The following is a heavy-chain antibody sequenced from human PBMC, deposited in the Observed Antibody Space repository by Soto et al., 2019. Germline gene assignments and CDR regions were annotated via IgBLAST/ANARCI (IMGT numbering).Heavy chain of an antibody. CDR2: ISWNSGSI. CDR3: AKDLIRRPDSSGYFGAFDI. D-gene: IGHD3-22*01. CDR1: GFTFDDYA. V-gene: IGHV3-9*01. Sequence: GGSLRLSCAASGFTFDDYAMHWVRQAPGKGLEWVSGISWNSGSIGYADSVKGRFTISRDNAKNSLYLQMNSLRAEDTALYYCAKDLIRRPDSSGYFGAFDIWGQGTMVTVSS. J-gene: IGHJ3*02.